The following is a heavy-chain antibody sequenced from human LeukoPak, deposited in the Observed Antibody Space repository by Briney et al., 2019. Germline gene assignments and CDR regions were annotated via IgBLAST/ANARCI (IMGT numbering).Heavy chain of an antibody. D-gene: IGHD4-17*01. CDR2: INPNSGGT. CDR1: GYTFTGYY. V-gene: IGHV1-2*02. Sequence: ASVKVSCKASGYTFTGYYMHWVRQAPGQGLEWMGWINPNSGGTNYAQKFQGRVTMTRDTSFSTAYMELSRLRSDDTAVYYCARDFWPHGDYVAFDIWGQGAMVTVSS. J-gene: IGHJ3*02. CDR3: ARDFWPHGDYVAFDI.